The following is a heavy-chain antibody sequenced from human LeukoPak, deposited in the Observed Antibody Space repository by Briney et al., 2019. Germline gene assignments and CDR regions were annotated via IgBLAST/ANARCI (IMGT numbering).Heavy chain of an antibody. CDR1: GFTFSTYA. Sequence: PGGSLRLSCDASGFTFSTYAMSWVRQAPGEGLEWVSGLSGSGGSTWYADSVRGRFTISGDNSKNTVYLHMNSLRAEDTAVCYCAKFEGLCGSANTCYHFDCWGQGTLVTVSS. D-gene: IGHD2-2*01. J-gene: IGHJ4*02. CDR3: AKFEGLCGSANTCYHFDC. V-gene: IGHV3-23*01. CDR2: LSGSGGST.